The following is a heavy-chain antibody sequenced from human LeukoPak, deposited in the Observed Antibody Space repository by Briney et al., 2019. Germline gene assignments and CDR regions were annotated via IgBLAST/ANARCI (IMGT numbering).Heavy chain of an antibody. Sequence: ASVKVSCKASGYTFTSYGISWVRQAPGQGLGWMGWISAYNGNTNYAQKLQGRVTMTTDTSTSTAYMELRSLRSDDTAVYYCARDFDYYDSSGYTPDAFDIWGQGTMVTVSS. V-gene: IGHV1-18*01. CDR3: ARDFDYYDSSGYTPDAFDI. D-gene: IGHD3-22*01. CDR2: ISAYNGNT. J-gene: IGHJ3*02. CDR1: GYTFTSYG.